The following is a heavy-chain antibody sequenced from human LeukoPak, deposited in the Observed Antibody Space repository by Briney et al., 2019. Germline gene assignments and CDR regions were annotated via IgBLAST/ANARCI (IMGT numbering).Heavy chain of an antibody. Sequence: GGSLRLSCAASGFTFKNYAMSWVRQAPGKGLEWVSAIGDNGADTKYAGSVKGRFTISRDNSRNTLYLQLNSLRVEDTAIYYCGRDWKLDYWGQGTLVTVSS. CDR2: IGDNGADT. CDR1: GFTFKNYA. V-gene: IGHV3-23*01. D-gene: IGHD1-1*01. J-gene: IGHJ4*02. CDR3: GRDWKLDY.